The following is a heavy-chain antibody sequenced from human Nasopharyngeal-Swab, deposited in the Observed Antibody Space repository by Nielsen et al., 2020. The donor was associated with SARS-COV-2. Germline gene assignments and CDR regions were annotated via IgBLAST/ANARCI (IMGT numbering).Heavy chain of an antibody. J-gene: IGHJ4*02. CDR3: ARGSRAWY. CDR1: GFTLSSDE. V-gene: IGHV3-48*03. CDR2: ISGDDATI. Sequence: GESLKISWAGSGFTLSSDEKNWVREAPGKGLEWISSISGDDATIYYADFVRGRFSISRDNAKKSLYLQMDSLRAEDTAVYYCARGSRAWYWGQGTLVTVSS.